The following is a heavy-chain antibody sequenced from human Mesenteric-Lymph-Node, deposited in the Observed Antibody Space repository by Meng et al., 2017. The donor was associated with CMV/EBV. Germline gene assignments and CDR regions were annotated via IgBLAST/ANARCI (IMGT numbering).Heavy chain of an antibody. V-gene: IGHV1-2*02. J-gene: IGHJ6*02. CDR3: AREPTVVPAAIAPGDYYGMDV. D-gene: IGHD2-2*01. CDR2: INPNSGGT. Sequence: SVKVSCKASGYTFTGYYMHWVRQAPGQGLEWMGWINPNSGGTNYAQKLQGRVTMNRDTSISTAYMELSRLRSDDTAVYYCAREPTVVPAAIAPGDYYGMDVWGQGTTVTVSS. CDR1: GYTFTGYY.